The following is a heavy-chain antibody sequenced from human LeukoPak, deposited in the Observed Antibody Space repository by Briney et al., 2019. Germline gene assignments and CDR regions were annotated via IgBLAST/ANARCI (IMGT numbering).Heavy chain of an antibody. CDR2: IYPGDSDT. CDR3: ARLSGYDSTLYYYYYGMDV. Sequence: GESLKISCKGSGYSFTSYWIGCVRQMPGKGLEWMGIIYPGDSDTRYSPSFQGQVTISADKSISTAYLQWSSLKASDTAMYYCARLSGYDSTLYYYYYGMDVWGQGTTVTVSS. V-gene: IGHV5-51*01. D-gene: IGHD5-12*01. J-gene: IGHJ6*02. CDR1: GYSFTSYW.